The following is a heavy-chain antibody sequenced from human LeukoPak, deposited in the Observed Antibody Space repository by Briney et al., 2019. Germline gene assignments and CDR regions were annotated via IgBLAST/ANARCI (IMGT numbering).Heavy chain of an antibody. Sequence: PSETLSLTCTVSGGSISSYHWIWLRQPPGKGLEWIGYIHYSGSTNYNPSLKSRVTTSVDTSKKQFSLKLRSVTAADTAVYYRARSVSWGLLVRDDAFDIWGQGTMVTVSS. CDR1: GGSISSYH. J-gene: IGHJ3*02. CDR3: ARSVSWGLLVRDDAFDI. CDR2: IHYSGST. D-gene: IGHD2-21*01. V-gene: IGHV4-59*08.